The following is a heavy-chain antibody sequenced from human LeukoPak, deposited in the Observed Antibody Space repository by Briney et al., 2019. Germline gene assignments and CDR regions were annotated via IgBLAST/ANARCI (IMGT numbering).Heavy chain of an antibody. CDR2: IKSKTDGGTT. Sequence: GSLRLSCAASGFTFSNAWMSWVRQAPGKGLEWVGRIKSKTDGGTTDYAAPVKGRFTISRDDSKNTLYLQMNSLKTEDTAVYYCTTDEYDFWSGYSYFDYWGQGTLVTVSS. J-gene: IGHJ4*02. CDR1: GFTFSNAW. V-gene: IGHV3-15*01. CDR3: TTDEYDFWSGYSYFDY. D-gene: IGHD3-3*01.